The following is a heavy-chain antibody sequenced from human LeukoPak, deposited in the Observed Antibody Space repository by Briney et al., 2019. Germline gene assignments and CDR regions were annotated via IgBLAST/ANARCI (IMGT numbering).Heavy chain of an antibody. J-gene: IGHJ4*02. D-gene: IGHD3-22*01. Sequence: ASVKVSCKASGYTFTSCYMHWVRQAPGQGLEWMGIINPSGGSTSYAQKFQGRVTMTRDTSTSTVYMELSSLRSEDTAVYYCARERVDRRYYDSSGYQPFDYWGQGTLVTVSS. CDR2: INPSGGST. CDR1: GYTFTSCY. V-gene: IGHV1-46*01. CDR3: ARERVDRRYYDSSGYQPFDY.